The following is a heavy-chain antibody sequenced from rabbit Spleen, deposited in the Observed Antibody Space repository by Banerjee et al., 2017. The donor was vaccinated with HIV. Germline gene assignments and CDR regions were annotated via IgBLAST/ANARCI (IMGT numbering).Heavy chain of an antibody. CDR2: IAAGSSGST. V-gene: IGHV1S45*01. CDR3: ARDTSTSFSSYGMDL. J-gene: IGHJ6*01. Sequence: EESGGDLVKPEGSLTLTCTASGFSFSSSYWICWVRQAPGKGLEWIACIAAGSSGSTYYASWAKGRFTVSKSSSTTVTLQMTSLTAADTATYFCARDTSTSFSSYGMDLWGQGTLVTVS. D-gene: IGHD1-1*01. CDR1: GFSFSSSYW.